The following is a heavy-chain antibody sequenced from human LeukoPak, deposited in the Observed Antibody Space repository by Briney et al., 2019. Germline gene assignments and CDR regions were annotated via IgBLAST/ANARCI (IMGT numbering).Heavy chain of an antibody. CDR3: AKVTWELLWNEYFQL. J-gene: IGHJ1*01. Sequence: SGGSLRLSCAASGFTFNRYAMSWVRQAPGEGLEWVSAIWGSDGDTFYADSVKGRFTISRDNSKSTLYLQMNSLRAEDTAIYYCAKVTWELLWNEYFQLWGQGTLVTVSS. CDR2: IWGSDGDT. D-gene: IGHD1-26*01. V-gene: IGHV3-23*01. CDR1: GFTFNRYA.